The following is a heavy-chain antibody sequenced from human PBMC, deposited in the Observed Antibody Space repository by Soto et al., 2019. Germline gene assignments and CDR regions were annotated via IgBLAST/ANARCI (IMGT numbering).Heavy chain of an antibody. D-gene: IGHD1-26*01. CDR3: TRRAWELSY. V-gene: IGHV1-8*01. CDR1: GYSFTSYD. Sequence: ASVKVCCKASGYSFTSYDVNWVRQATGQGLEWMGWMNPTSGKTGYAQKFQDRVTMTRDTSTNTAYMELSSLRFEDTAVYYCTRRAWELSYWGQGTLVTVSS. CDR2: MNPTSGKT. J-gene: IGHJ4*02.